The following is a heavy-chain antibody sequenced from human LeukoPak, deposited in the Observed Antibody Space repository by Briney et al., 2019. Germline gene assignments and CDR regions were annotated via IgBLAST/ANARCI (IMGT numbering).Heavy chain of an antibody. V-gene: IGHV4-4*09. Sequence: SETLSLTCTVSGSISGYYWSWIRQPPGKGLEWIGYIYTSGSTNYNPSLECRVTISVDTSKNQFSLDLSSVTPADTAVYYCARQKCTSTSCLTKNAFDIWGQGTMVTVSS. CDR3: ARQKCTSTSCLTKNAFDI. CDR1: GSISGYY. D-gene: IGHD2-2*01. J-gene: IGHJ3*02. CDR2: IYTSGST.